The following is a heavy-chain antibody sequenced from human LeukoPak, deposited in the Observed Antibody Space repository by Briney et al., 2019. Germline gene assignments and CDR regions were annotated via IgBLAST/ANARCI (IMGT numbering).Heavy chain of an antibody. CDR3: ARGDIVVVVAADEYYFDY. Sequence: KPSETLSLTCTVSGGSISSYYWSWIRQPPGKGLEWIGYIYYSGSTNYNPSLKSRVTISVDTSKNQFFLKLSSVTAADTAVYYCARGDIVVVVAADEYYFDYWGQGTLVTVSS. V-gene: IGHV4-59*08. D-gene: IGHD2-15*01. CDR1: GGSISSYY. J-gene: IGHJ4*02. CDR2: IYYSGST.